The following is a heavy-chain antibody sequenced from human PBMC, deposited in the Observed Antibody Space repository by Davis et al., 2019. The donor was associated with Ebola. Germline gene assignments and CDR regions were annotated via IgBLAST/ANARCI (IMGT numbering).Heavy chain of an antibody. Sequence: GGFLRLSCKGSGYSFTSYWIGWVRQMPGKGLEWMGIIYPGDSDTRYSPSFQGQVTISADKSISTAYLQWSSLKASDTAMYYCARLLITRYYFDYWGQGTLVTVSS. V-gene: IGHV5-51*01. CDR3: ARLLITRYYFDY. D-gene: IGHD3-22*01. CDR2: IYPGDSDT. CDR1: GYSFTSYW. J-gene: IGHJ4*02.